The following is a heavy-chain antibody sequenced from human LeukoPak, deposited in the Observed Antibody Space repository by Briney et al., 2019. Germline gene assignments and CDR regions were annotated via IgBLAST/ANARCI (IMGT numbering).Heavy chain of an antibody. J-gene: IGHJ4*02. Sequence: SETLSLTCTVSGGSISSRSAYWGWIRQPPGKGLEWIGSIYYSKNTYYNPSLKSRVTISADTSKNHFSLTLGSVSATDTAVYYCVSPRGFSYGYFDYWGQGTLVTVSS. CDR3: VSPRGFSYGYFDY. CDR1: GGSISSRSAY. D-gene: IGHD5-18*01. CDR2: IYYSKNT. V-gene: IGHV4-39*02.